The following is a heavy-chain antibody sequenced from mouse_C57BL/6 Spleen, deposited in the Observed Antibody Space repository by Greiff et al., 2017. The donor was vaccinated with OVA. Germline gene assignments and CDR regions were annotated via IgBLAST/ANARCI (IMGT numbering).Heavy chain of an antibody. CDR3: AREGDYYGSRPIYPYYFDY. D-gene: IGHD1-1*01. CDR1: GYTFTSYW. J-gene: IGHJ2*01. V-gene: IGHV1-72*01. Sequence: QVQLQQSGAELVKPGASVKLSCKASGYTFTSYWMPWVKQRPGRGLEWIGRIDPNSGGTKYNEKFKSKATLTVAKPSSTAYLQLSSLTSEDSAVYYCAREGDYYGSRPIYPYYFDYWGQGTTLTVSS. CDR2: IDPNSGGT.